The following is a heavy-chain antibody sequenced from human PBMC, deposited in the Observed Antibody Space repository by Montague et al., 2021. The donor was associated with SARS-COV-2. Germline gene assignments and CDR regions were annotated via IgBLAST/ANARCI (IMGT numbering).Heavy chain of an antibody. Sequence: TLSLTCAVYGGSFSGYDWSWIRQSPGKGLEWIGYIYYSGSTYYNPSLKSRVTISVDTSKNQFSLKLSSVTAADTAVYYCARLTAGYCSGGSCYWGTGFDYWGQGTLVTVSS. V-gene: IGHV4-34*09. CDR2: IYYSGST. D-gene: IGHD2-15*01. J-gene: IGHJ4*02. CDR3: ARLTAGYCSGGSCYWGTGFDY. CDR1: GGSFSGYD.